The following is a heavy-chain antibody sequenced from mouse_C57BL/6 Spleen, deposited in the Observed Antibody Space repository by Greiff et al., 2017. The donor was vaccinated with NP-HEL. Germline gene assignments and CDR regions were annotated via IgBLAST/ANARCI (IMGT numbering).Heavy chain of an antibody. Sequence: VQLQQSGPGLVAPSQSLSITCTVSGFSLTSYGVHWVRQPPGKGLEWLVVIWSDGSTTYNSALKSRLSISKDNSKSQVFLKMNSLQTDDTAIYYCARHPKGSYAMDYWGQGPSVTVSS. CDR3: ARHPKGSYAMDY. D-gene: IGHD1-1*01. CDR2: IWSDGST. J-gene: IGHJ4*01. CDR1: GFSLTSYG. V-gene: IGHV2-6-1*01.